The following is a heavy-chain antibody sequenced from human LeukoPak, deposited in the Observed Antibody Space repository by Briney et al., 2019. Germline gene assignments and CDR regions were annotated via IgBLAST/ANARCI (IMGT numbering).Heavy chain of an antibody. V-gene: IGHV4-34*01. CDR2: INHSGST. D-gene: IGHD3-10*01. Sequence: SETVSLTCAVYGGSFSGYYWSWIRQPPGKGLEWIGEINHSGSTNYNPSLKSRVTISVDTSKNQFSLKLSSVTAADTAVYYCARGGGMRYYYGSGSPYKTWGQGTLVTVSS. CDR3: ARGGGMRYYYGSGSPYKT. J-gene: IGHJ5*02. CDR1: GGSFSGYY.